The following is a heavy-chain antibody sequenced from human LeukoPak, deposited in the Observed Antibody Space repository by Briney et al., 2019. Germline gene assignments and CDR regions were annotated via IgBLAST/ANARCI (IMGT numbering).Heavy chain of an antibody. CDR3: ARGRLPGIAVVIWFDP. Sequence: QGXEGRGXMNPNSGKTGYEQKFQGRVTMNRNRSKSKDYMELSRLRSEDTAVYYCARGRLPGIAVVIWFDPWGQGTLVTVSS. V-gene: IGHV1-8*01. CDR2: MNPNSGKT. J-gene: IGHJ5*02. D-gene: IGHD6-19*01.